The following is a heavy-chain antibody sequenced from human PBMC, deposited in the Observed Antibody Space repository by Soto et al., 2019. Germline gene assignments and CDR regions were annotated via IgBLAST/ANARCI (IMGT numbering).Heavy chain of an antibody. D-gene: IGHD3-16*01. CDR2: IIPIFGTA. Sequence: QVQLVQSGAEVKKPGSSVKVSCKASGGTFSSYAISWVRQAPGQGLEWMGGIIPIFGTANYTQNFQGRVTITADESTSTAYMELTSLRSEDTAIYYCAHNNWGYYYYGVDVWGQGTTVTVSS. CDR3: AHNNWGYYYYGVDV. CDR1: GGTFSSYA. J-gene: IGHJ6*02. V-gene: IGHV1-69*12.